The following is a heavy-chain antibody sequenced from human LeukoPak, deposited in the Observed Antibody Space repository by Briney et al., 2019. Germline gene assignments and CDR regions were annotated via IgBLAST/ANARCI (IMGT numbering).Heavy chain of an antibody. D-gene: IGHD2-2*01. CDR2: IYYSGST. Sequence: SSETLSLTCTVSGGSISSYYWSWIRQPPGKGLEWIGYIYYSGSTNYNPSLKSRVTISVDTSKNQFSLKLSSVTAADTAVYYCARGGCSSTSCYPPYYYYYMDVWGKGTTVTVSS. V-gene: IGHV4-59*08. J-gene: IGHJ6*03. CDR1: GGSISSYY. CDR3: ARGGCSSTSCYPPYYYYYMDV.